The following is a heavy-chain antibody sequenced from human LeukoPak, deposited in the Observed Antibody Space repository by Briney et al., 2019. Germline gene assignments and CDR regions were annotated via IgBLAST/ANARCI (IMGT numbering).Heavy chain of an antibody. V-gene: IGHV3-7*01. CDR3: AREWMVRDAFDI. Sequence: GGSVRLSCAASGFTFSSYWMSWVRQAPGKGLEWVANIKQDGSEKYYVDSVKGRFTISRDNSKNTLYLQMNSLRAEDTAVYYCAREWMVRDAFDIWGQGTMVTVSS. D-gene: IGHD3-10*01. J-gene: IGHJ3*02. CDR2: IKQDGSEK. CDR1: GFTFSSYW.